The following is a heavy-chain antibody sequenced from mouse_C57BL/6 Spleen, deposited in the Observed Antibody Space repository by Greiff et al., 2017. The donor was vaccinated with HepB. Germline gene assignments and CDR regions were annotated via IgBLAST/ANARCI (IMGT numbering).Heavy chain of an antibody. V-gene: IGHV1-69*01. J-gene: IGHJ2*01. CDR1: GYTFTSYW. D-gene: IGHD1-1*01. CDR2: IDPSDSYT. Sequence: QVQLQQSGAELVMPGASVKLSCKASGYTFTSYWMHWVKQRPGQGLEWIGEIDPSDSYTNYNQKFKGKSTLTVDKSSSTAYMQLSSLTSEDSAVYYCAREHYYGRGYFDYWGQGTTLTVSS. CDR3: AREHYYGRGYFDY.